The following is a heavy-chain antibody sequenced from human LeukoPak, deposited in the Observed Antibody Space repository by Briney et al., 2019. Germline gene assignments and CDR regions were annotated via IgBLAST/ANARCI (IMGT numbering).Heavy chain of an antibody. CDR3: ARRSTTGTPFDY. CDR2: TYHSGST. CDR1: GYSISSGYY. V-gene: IGHV4-38-2*01. Sequence: SETLSRTCAVSGYSISSGYYWGWIRQPPGKGLEWIGSTYHSGSTYYNPSLKSRVTISVDTSKNQFSLKLSSVTAADTAVYYCARRSTTGTPFDYWGQGTLVTVSS. D-gene: IGHD1-1*01. J-gene: IGHJ4*02.